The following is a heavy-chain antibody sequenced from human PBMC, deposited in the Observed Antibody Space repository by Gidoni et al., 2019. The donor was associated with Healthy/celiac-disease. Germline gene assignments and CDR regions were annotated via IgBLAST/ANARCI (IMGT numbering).Heavy chain of an antibody. D-gene: IGHD4-17*01. J-gene: IGHJ6*02. V-gene: IGHV3-23*01. CDR2: ISGSGGST. CDR3: AHPYGDDYWVVGGMDV. CDR1: GFTFSSYA. Sequence: EVQLLESGGGLVQPGGSLRLSCAASGFTFSSYAMSWVRQAPGKGLEWVSAISGSGGSTYYADSVKGRFTISRDNSKNTLYLQMNSLRAEDTAVYYCAHPYGDDYWVVGGMDVWGQGTTVTVSS.